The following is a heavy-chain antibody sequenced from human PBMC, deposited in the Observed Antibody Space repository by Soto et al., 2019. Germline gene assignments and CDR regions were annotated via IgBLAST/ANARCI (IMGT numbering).Heavy chain of an antibody. Sequence: EVQLLESGGGLVQPGGSLRLSCAASGFTFSSYAMTWVRQAPGKGREWVSAISGSGGSTYYADSVKGRFTISRDNSKNTLYLQMNSLRAEDTAVYYCAKDVVGATIRAHYYYYYGMDVWGQGTTVTVAS. V-gene: IGHV3-23*01. CDR1: GFTFSSYA. CDR3: AKDVVGATIRAHYYYYYGMDV. CDR2: ISGSGGST. D-gene: IGHD1-26*01. J-gene: IGHJ6*02.